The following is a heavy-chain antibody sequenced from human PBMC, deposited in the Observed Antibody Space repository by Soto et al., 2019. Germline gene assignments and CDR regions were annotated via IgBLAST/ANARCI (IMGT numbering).Heavy chain of an antibody. Sequence: QVQLVQSGAEVKKPGASVKVSCKASGYTFTSYGISWVRQASGQGLEWMGWISAYNGNTKYAQKLQGRVTMTTDTSTSTAYMELRSLRSDDPAVYYWARDEAYKWNDGGWFDPWGQGTLVTVSS. CDR1: GYTFTSYG. CDR3: ARDEAYKWNDGGWFDP. D-gene: IGHD1-1*01. J-gene: IGHJ5*02. CDR2: ISAYNGNT. V-gene: IGHV1-18*01.